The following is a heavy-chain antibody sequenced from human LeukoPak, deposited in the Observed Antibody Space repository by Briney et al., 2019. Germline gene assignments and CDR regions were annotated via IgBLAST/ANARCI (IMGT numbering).Heavy chain of an antibody. CDR3: AKALKVVVVPAAKGGLDY. V-gene: IGHV3-74*01. J-gene: IGHJ4*02. Sequence: GGSLRLSCAASGFMFSKSWMHWVRQVPGKGLVWVARIYNDGSTTNYADSVKGRFTISRDNSKNTLYLQMNSLRAEDTAVYYCAKALKVVVVPAAKGGLDYWGQGTLVTVSS. CDR2: IYNDGSTT. CDR1: GFMFSKSW. D-gene: IGHD2-2*01.